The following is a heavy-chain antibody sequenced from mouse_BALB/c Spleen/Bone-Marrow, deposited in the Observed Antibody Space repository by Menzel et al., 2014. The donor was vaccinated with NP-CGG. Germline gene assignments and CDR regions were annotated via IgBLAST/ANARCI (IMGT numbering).Heavy chain of an antibody. CDR1: GFNIKDTY. J-gene: IGHJ3*01. CDR2: IDPANGNT. D-gene: IGHD1-1*01. CDR3: ASYYYGSSRFAY. V-gene: IGHV14-3*02. Sequence: VQLQQPGAELVKPGASVKLSCTASGFNIKDTYMHWVKQRPEQGLEWIGRIDPANGNTKYDPKFQGKATITADTSSNTAYLQLSSLISEDTAVYYCASYYYGSSRFAYWGQGTLVTVSA.